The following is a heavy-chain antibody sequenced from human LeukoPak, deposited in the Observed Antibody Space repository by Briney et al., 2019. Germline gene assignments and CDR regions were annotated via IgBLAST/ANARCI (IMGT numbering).Heavy chain of an antibody. CDR3: AELGITMIGGV. Sequence: PGGSLRLSCAASGFTFSSYEMNWVRQAPGKGLEWVTYISSSGSTIYYADSVKGRFTISRDNAKNSLYLQMNSLRAEDTAVYYCAELGITMIGGVWGKGTTVTISS. CDR1: GFTFSSYE. V-gene: IGHV3-48*03. CDR2: ISSSGSTI. D-gene: IGHD3-10*02. J-gene: IGHJ6*04.